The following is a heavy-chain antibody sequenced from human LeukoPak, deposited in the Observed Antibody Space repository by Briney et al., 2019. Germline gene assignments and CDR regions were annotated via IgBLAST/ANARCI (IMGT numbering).Heavy chain of an antibody. CDR3: AGYDFWSGYNWFDP. V-gene: IGHV1-2*02. D-gene: IGHD3-3*01. Sequence: ASVKVSCKASGYTFTTYYMHWVRQAPGQGLEWMGWINPNSGGTNYAQKFQGRVTMTRDTSISTAYMELSRLRSDDTAVYYCAGYDFWSGYNWFDPWGQGTLVTVSS. CDR2: INPNSGGT. CDR1: GYTFTTYY. J-gene: IGHJ5*02.